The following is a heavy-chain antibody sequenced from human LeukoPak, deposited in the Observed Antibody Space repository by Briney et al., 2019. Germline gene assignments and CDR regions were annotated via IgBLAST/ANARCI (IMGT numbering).Heavy chain of an antibody. CDR1: GGSFSGHY. D-gene: IGHD3-16*01. CDR2: INHSGST. V-gene: IGHV4-34*01. J-gene: IGHJ4*02. CDR3: ARGPGGDY. Sequence: PSETLSLTCAVYGGSFSGHYWSWIRQPPGKGLEWIGEINHSGSTNYNPSLKSRVTISVDTSKNQFSLKLSPVTAADTAVYYCARGPGGDYWGQGTLVTVSS.